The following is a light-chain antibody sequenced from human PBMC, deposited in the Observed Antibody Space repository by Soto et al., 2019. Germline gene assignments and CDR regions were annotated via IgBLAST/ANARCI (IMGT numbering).Light chain of an antibody. V-gene: IGKV3-20*01. J-gene: IGKJ1*01. Sequence: EIVLTQSPGTLSLSTGERATLSCRASQSLTSSYLAWYQQKPGQAPRLLIYGASSRATGIPDRFTGSGSGTDFTLTISRLEPEDFAVYYCQQYDGSPRTLGQGTKVDIK. CDR3: QQYDGSPRT. CDR1: QSLTSSY. CDR2: GAS.